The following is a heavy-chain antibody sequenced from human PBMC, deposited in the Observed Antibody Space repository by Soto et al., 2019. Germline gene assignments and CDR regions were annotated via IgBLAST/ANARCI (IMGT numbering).Heavy chain of an antibody. CDR2: ISGGGSSI. Sequence: PGGSLRLSCAASGFTFSDYYMSWIRQAPGKGLEWVSYISGGGSSIYYADSVKGRFTISRDNAQKSLYLQMNSLRAEDTAVYYCARGSVVRRHVFEIWGQGSMVTVSS. CDR3: ARGSVVRRHVFEI. J-gene: IGHJ3*02. V-gene: IGHV3-11*01. CDR1: GFTFSDYY.